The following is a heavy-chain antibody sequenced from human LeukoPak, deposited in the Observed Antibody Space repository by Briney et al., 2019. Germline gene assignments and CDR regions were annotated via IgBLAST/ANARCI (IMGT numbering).Heavy chain of an antibody. CDR1: GFTFSRSA. V-gene: IGHV3-23*01. Sequence: GGSLRLSCAASGFTFSRSAMTWVRQTPGKGLDWVSSISSSGNTYYADSVKGRLTISRDNSKNMLYLQMDSLRAEDTAVYYCVKGRISEDGLDFWGQGTLVTVSS. CDR3: VKGRISEDGLDF. J-gene: IGHJ4*02. D-gene: IGHD6-13*01. CDR2: ISSSGNT.